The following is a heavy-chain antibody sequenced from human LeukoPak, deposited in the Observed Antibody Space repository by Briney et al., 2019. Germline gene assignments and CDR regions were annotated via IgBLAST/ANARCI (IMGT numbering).Heavy chain of an antibody. Sequence: SETLSLTCTVSGGSISSYYWSWIRQPPGKGLEWIGYIYYSGSTNYNPSLKSRVTISVDTPKHQFPLKLRPVTAAATAVYYCARERFGELSPRRPNWFGPWGQGTLVTVSS. CDR3: ARERFGELSPRRPNWFGP. D-gene: IGHD3-10*01. CDR2: IYYSGST. V-gene: IGHV4-59*01. CDR1: GGSISSYY. J-gene: IGHJ5*02.